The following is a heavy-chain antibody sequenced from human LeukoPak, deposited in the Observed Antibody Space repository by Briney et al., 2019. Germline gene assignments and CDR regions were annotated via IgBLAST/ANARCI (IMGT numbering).Heavy chain of an antibody. CDR1: GYTFTDYY. Sequence: ASVKVSCKASGYTFTDYYIHWVRQAPGQGLERMGWINPNSGDTKYAQTFQARVTMTRDTSISTAYMEVTGLGSEDTAVYYCARGSALAGARHPFDYWGQGTLATVSS. V-gene: IGHV1-2*02. CDR2: INPNSGDT. CDR3: ARGSALAGARHPFDY. D-gene: IGHD3-10*01. J-gene: IGHJ4*02.